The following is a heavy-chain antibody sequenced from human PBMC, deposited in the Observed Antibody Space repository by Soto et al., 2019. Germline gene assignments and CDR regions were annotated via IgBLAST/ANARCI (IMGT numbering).Heavy chain of an antibody. CDR2: IKSKIDGGTA. CDR3: TTGIYYDLLTGHHNVAY. V-gene: IGHV3-15*01. Sequence: EVLLVESGGGLGKPGGSLRLSCAASGFNLSHPWMTWVRQAAGKGLEWVGHIKSKIDGGTADYAAPVKGRFTISRDDSKNMVYLQMNSLNTEDTDVYYCTTGIYYDLLTGHHNVAYWGQGTLVTVSS. CDR1: GFNLSHPW. J-gene: IGHJ4*02. D-gene: IGHD3-9*01.